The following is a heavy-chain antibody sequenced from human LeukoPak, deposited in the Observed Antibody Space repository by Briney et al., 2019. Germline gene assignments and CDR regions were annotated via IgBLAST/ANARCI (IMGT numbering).Heavy chain of an antibody. CDR1: GYSISSGYY. CDR2: INHSGST. J-gene: IGHJ4*02. D-gene: IGHD5-24*01. Sequence: PSETLSLTCTVSGYSISSGYYWSWIRQPPGKGLEWIGEINHSGSTNYNPSLKSRVTISVDTSKNQFSLKLSSVTAADTAVYYCARGSRDGYRGVRGMFDYWGQGTLVTVSS. V-gene: IGHV4-38-2*02. CDR3: ARGSRDGYRGVRGMFDY.